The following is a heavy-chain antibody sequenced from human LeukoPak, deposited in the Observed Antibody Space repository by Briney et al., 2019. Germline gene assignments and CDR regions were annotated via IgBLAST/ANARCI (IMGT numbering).Heavy chain of an antibody. CDR2: IIPIFGTA. V-gene: IGHV1-69*05. Sequence: SVKVSCKASGGTFSSYAISWVRQAPGQGLEWMGRIIPIFGTANYAQKFQGRVTITTDESTSTAYMELSSLRSEDTAVYYCARGEGLRTYYYDSSGYSSFYYWGQGTLVTVSS. CDR3: ARGEGLRTYYYDSSGYSSFYY. CDR1: GGTFSSYA. J-gene: IGHJ4*02. D-gene: IGHD3-22*01.